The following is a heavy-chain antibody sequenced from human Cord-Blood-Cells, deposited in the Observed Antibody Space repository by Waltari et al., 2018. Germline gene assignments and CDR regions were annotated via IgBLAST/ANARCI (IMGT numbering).Heavy chain of an antibody. V-gene: IGHV3-30*18. D-gene: IGHD6-19*01. J-gene: IGHJ3*02. CDR1: GFTFSSYG. Sequence: QVQLVESGGGVVQPGRSLRLSCAASGFTFSSYGMHWVRQAPGKGLEWGAVISYDGSNKYYADSVKGRFTISRDNSKNTLYLQMNSLRAEDTAVYYCAKSGAVAGTAFDIWGQGTMVTVSS. CDR2: ISYDGSNK. CDR3: AKSGAVAGTAFDI.